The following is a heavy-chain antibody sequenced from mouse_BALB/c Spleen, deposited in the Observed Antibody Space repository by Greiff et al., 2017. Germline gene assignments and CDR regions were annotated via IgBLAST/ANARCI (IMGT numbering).Heavy chain of an antibody. D-gene: IGHD1-1*01. V-gene: IGHV1-14*01. J-gene: IGHJ4*01. CDR2: INPYNDGT. Sequence: EVQLQQSGPELVKPGASVKMSCKASGYTFTSYVMHWVKQKPGQGLEWIGYINPYNDGTKYNEKFKGKATLTSDKSSSTAYMELSSLTSEDSAVYYCARGSGVYAMDYWGQGTSVTVSS. CDR1: GYTFTSYV. CDR3: ARGSGVYAMDY.